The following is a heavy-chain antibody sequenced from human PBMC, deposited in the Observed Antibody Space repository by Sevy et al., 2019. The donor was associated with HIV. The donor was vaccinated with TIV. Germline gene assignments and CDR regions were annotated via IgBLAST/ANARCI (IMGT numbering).Heavy chain of an antibody. CDR3: ARGNSGSFDY. CDR2: IKQDESEK. D-gene: IGHD3-22*01. J-gene: IGHJ4*02. Sequence: GGSLRLSCAASGFSFSKYWMHWVRQAPGKGLEWVANIKQDESEKYYVASVKGRFTISRDNAKNSLYLQMNSLRPEDTAVYYCARGNSGSFDYWGQRTLVTVSS. V-gene: IGHV3-7*04. CDR1: GFSFSKYW.